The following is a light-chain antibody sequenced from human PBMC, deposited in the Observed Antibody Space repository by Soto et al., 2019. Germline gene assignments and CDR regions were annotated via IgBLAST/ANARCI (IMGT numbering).Light chain of an antibody. CDR1: QAVNPW. Sequence: DIQMTQSPSIVSASVGDTVTITCRASQAVNPWLAWHQQKPGKVPRVLIYKTSDLENGVPSRFSGSGSGTEYTLTFPTLHPDNFATYYGQKYYGRESFGQGPKG. V-gene: IGKV1-5*03. J-gene: IGKJ1*01. CDR3: QKYYGRES. CDR2: KTS.